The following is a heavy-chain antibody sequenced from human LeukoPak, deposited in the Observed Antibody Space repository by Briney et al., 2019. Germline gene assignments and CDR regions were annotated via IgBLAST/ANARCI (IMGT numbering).Heavy chain of an antibody. D-gene: IGHD3-10*01. CDR3: ARDSTYYYDSGSSGPHYFGY. CDR1: GFTFSSYA. V-gene: IGHV3-30*04. Sequence: PGGFLRLSCAASGFTFSSYALHWVRQAPGKGLEWVAVLSFDGTITYYADSVKGRFTISRDNSKNTLYLQLNSLRAEDTAVYYCARDSTYYYDSGSSGPHYFGYWGQGTLVTVSS. CDR2: LSFDGTIT. J-gene: IGHJ4*02.